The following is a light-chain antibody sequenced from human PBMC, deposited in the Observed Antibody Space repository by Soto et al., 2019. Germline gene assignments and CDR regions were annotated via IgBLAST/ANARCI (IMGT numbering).Light chain of an antibody. CDR3: SSYTSSSTWV. V-gene: IGLV2-14*01. Sequence: QSALTQPASVSGSPGQSITISCTGTSSDVGGYNYVSWYQQHPGKAPKLMIYEVSTRPSGVSNRFSGSKSGNTASLTISGLQAEDEADYYGSSYTSSSTWVFGGGTKLTVL. CDR2: EVS. CDR1: SSDVGGYNY. J-gene: IGLJ3*02.